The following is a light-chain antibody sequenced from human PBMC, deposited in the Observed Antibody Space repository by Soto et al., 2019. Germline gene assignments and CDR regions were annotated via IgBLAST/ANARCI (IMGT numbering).Light chain of an antibody. CDR3: QQSYSTPPT. V-gene: IGKV1-39*01. Sequence: DIQMTQSPSSLSASVGDRVTITCRASQSISSYLNWYQQKPGKAPKLLIYAASSLQSGVPSRFSGSGSGTDFTLTISSLQPEDFATYYGQQSYSTPPTFGQGTKREIK. CDR2: AAS. CDR1: QSISSY. J-gene: IGKJ2*01.